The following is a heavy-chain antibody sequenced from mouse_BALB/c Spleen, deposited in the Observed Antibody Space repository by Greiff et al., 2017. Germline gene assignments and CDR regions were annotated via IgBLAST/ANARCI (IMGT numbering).Heavy chain of an antibody. CDR3: TSPTVSRDY. CDR1: GYTFTDYE. V-gene: IGHV1-15*01. J-gene: IGHJ2*01. D-gene: IGHD1-1*01. CDR2: IDPETGGT. Sequence: QVQLKESGAELVRPGASVTLSCKASGYTFTDYEMHWVKQTPVHGLEWIGAIDPETGGTAYNQKFKGKATLTADKSSSTAYMELRSLTSEDSAVYYCTSPTVSRDYWGQGTTLTVSS.